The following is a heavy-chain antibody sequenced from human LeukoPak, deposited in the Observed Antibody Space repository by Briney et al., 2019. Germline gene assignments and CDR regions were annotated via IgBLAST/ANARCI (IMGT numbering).Heavy chain of an antibody. V-gene: IGHV4-34*01. CDR3: ARLLKTDSSSDY. CDR1: GGSTSSYY. J-gene: IGHJ4*02. Sequence: SETLSLTCTVSGGSTSSYYWSWIRQPPGKGLEWIGEINHSGSTNYNPSLKSRVTISVDTSKNQFSLKLSSVTAADTAVYYCARLLKTDSSSDYWGQGTLVTVSS. D-gene: IGHD6-6*01. CDR2: INHSGST.